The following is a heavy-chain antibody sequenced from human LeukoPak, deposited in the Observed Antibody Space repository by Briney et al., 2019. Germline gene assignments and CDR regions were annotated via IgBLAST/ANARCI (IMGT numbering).Heavy chain of an antibody. CDR2: ISAYNGNT. Sequence: ASVKVSCKASGYTFTSYGISWVRRAPGQGLEWMGWISAYNGNTNYAQKLQGRVTMTTDTSTSTAYMELRGLRSDDTAVYYCAGHYDFRSGYYALDYWGQGTLVTVSS. V-gene: IGHV1-18*01. CDR1: GYTFTSYG. CDR3: AGHYDFRSGYYALDY. J-gene: IGHJ4*02. D-gene: IGHD3-3*01.